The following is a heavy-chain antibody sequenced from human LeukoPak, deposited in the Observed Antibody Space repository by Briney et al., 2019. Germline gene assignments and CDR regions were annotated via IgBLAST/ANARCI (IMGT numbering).Heavy chain of an antibody. D-gene: IGHD4-17*01. CDR2: IYYSGST. Sequence: SETLSLTCTVSGGSISSYYWSWIRQPPGKGLEWIGYIYYSGSTNYNPSLKSRVTISVDTSKNQFSLKLSSVTAADTAVYYCARVSTVPYFDYWGQGTLVTVSS. V-gene: IGHV4-59*01. J-gene: IGHJ4*02. CDR1: GGSISSYY. CDR3: ARVSTVPYFDY.